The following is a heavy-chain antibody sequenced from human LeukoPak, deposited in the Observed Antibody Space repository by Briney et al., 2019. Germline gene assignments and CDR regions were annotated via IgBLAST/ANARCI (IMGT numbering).Heavy chain of an antibody. D-gene: IGHD3-22*01. CDR2: INHSGST. V-gene: IGHV4-34*01. CDR3: ARGRHYYDSTTRAAFDI. J-gene: IGHJ3*02. Sequence: SETLSLTCAVYGGSFSGYYWSWIRQPPGKGLEWIGEINHSGSTNYNPSLKSRVTISVDTSKNQFSLKLSSVTAADTAVYYCARGRHYYDSTTRAAFDIWGQGTMVTVSS. CDR1: GGSFSGYY.